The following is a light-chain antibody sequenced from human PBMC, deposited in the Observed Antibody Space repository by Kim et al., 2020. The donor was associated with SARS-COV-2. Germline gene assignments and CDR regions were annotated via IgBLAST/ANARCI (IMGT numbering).Light chain of an antibody. CDR3: SSYAGSNNLV. Sequence: QSALTQPPSASGSPGQSVTISCTGTSSDVGGDNYVYWYQQHPGKAPKLMIYEDSKRPSGVPVRFSGSKSGNTASLTVSGLQAEDEADYYCSSYAGSNNLVFGGGTQLTVL. V-gene: IGLV2-8*01. J-gene: IGLJ2*01. CDR2: EDS. CDR1: SSDVGGDNY.